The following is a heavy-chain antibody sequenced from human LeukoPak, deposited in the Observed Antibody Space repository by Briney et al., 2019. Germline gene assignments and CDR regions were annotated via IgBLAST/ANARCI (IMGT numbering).Heavy chain of an antibody. CDR1: GFTFSSYS. J-gene: IGHJ3*02. Sequence: PGGSLRLSCAASGFTFSSYSMNWVRQAPGKGPEWISYITSSSTSIYYADSVKGRFTISRDNAMNSLYLQMNSLRAEDTAVYYCARFRTGRAFDIWGQGTMVTVSS. CDR3: ARFRTGRAFDI. D-gene: IGHD3/OR15-3a*01. V-gene: IGHV3-48*01. CDR2: ITSSSTSI.